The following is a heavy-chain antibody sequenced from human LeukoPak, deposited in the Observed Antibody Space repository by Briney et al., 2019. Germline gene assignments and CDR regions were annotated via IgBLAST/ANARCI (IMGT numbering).Heavy chain of an antibody. CDR3: ARNHDFWSGQYYYYMDV. D-gene: IGHD3-3*01. CDR2: IYTSGST. J-gene: IGHJ6*03. CDR1: GGSISSYY. Sequence: SETLSLTCTVSGGSISSYYWSWIWQPPGKGLEWIGYIYTSGSTNYNPSLKSRVTISVDTSKNQFSLKLSSVTAADTAVYYCARNHDFWSGQYYYYMDVWGKGTTVTVSS. V-gene: IGHV4-4*09.